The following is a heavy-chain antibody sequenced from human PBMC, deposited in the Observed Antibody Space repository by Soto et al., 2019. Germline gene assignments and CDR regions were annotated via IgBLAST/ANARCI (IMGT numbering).Heavy chain of an antibody. V-gene: IGHV3-23*01. J-gene: IGHJ4*02. Sequence: GGSLRLSCAASGFTFSSYAMSWVRQAPGKGLEWVSAISGSGGSTYYADSVKGRFTISRDNSKKTLYLQMNSLRAEDTAVYYCAKSHYDYVWGSYLSFDYWGQGTLVTVSS. CDR3: AKSHYDYVWGSYLSFDY. D-gene: IGHD3-16*02. CDR1: GFTFSSYA. CDR2: ISGSGGST.